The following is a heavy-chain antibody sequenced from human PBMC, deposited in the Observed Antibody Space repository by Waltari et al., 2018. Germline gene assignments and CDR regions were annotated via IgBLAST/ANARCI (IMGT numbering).Heavy chain of an antibody. Sequence: QVQLQQWGAGLLKPSETLSLTCAVYGGSFSGYYWTWIRQPPGKGLEWIGEINQSGSTNYNPSLKSRVTISVDTSKNQFSLKLSSVTAADTAVYYCARGRIAARRAYFDYWGQGTLVTVSS. J-gene: IGHJ4*02. V-gene: IGHV4-34*01. D-gene: IGHD6-6*01. CDR3: ARGRIAARRAYFDY. CDR2: INQSGST. CDR1: GGSFSGYY.